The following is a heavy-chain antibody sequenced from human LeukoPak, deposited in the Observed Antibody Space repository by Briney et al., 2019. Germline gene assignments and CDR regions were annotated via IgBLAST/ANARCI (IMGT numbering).Heavy chain of an antibody. CDR2: TYYRSKWYN. D-gene: IGHD6-13*01. CDR1: GDSVSSNSAA. J-gene: IGHJ6*02. V-gene: IGHV6-1*01. Sequence: SQTLSLTCAISGDSVSSNSAAWNWIRQSPSRGLEWLGRTYYRSKWYNDYAVSVKSRITINPDTSKSQFSLQLSSVTPEDTAVYYCARDRPSSLYSSSWYYYGMDVWGQGTTVTASS. CDR3: ARDRPSSLYSSSWYYYGMDV.